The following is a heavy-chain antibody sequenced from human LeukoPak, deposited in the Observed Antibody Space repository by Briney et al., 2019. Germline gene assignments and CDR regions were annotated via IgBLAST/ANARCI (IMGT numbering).Heavy chain of an antibody. D-gene: IGHD1-20*01. CDR2: VKQDGSEK. CDR1: GFTFSSYW. CDR3: ARDFNWNLDY. J-gene: IGHJ4*02. Sequence: PGGSLILSCAASGFTFSSYWMSWVRQAPGKGLEWVASVKQDGSEKYSVDSVRGRFTISRDNAKNSLYLQMNSLRAEDTAVYYCARDFNWNLDYWGQGTLVTVSS. V-gene: IGHV3-7*01.